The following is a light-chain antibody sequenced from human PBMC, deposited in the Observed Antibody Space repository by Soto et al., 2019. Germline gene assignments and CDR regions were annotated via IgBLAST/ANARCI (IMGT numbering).Light chain of an antibody. Sequence: EIVLTQSPDTLSLSPGERATLSCRASQSVDSNYLAWYQQKPGQAPRVLIYDASIRATGIPDRFSGSGSGTDFTLTISRLEPDDSAVYYCQQYDSSPLTFGGGTKVDIK. CDR3: QQYDSSPLT. CDR1: QSVDSNY. J-gene: IGKJ4*01. CDR2: DAS. V-gene: IGKV3-20*01.